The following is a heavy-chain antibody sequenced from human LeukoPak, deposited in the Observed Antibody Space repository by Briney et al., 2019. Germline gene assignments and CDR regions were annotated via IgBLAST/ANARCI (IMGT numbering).Heavy chain of an antibody. CDR3: ASMGSKYCSGGGCMGGWFDP. J-gene: IGHJ5*02. CDR2: IIPIFGTA. Sequence: SVKVSCKASGGTFSSYAISWVRQAPGQGLEWMGGIIPIFGTANYAQKFQGRVTITADKSTSTAYMELSSLRSEDTAVYYCASMGSKYCSGGGCMGGWFDPWGQGTLVTVSS. CDR1: GGTFSSYA. D-gene: IGHD2-15*01. V-gene: IGHV1-69*06.